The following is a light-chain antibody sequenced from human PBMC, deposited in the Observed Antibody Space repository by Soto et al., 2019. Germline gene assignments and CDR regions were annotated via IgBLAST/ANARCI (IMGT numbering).Light chain of an antibody. CDR2: LEGSGSY. J-gene: IGLJ2*01. CDR1: SGHSSYI. CDR3: ETCGGNTRV. V-gene: IGLV4-60*02. Sequence: QLVLTQSSSASASLGSSVKLTCTLSSGHSSYIIAWHQQQPGKAPRYLMKLEGSGSYNKGSGVPDRFSCSTSGADRYLTFAILDYDEEANYCCETCGGNTRVFGAGTKVTVL.